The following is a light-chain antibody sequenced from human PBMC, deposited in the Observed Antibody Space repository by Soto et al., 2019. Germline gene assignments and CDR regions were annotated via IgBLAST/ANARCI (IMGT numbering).Light chain of an antibody. CDR1: QTLSSSF. CDR2: DTS. Sequence: IALTLSPGNLSFPSGETTTLSCRTSQTLSSSFIAWYQQKPGQAPRLLIHDTSSRATGVPDRYSASGSGTDFTLTISRLEPEDFAVFFCQQYGSSESIFGQGTRLEIK. V-gene: IGKV3-20*01. CDR3: QQYGSSESI. J-gene: IGKJ5*01.